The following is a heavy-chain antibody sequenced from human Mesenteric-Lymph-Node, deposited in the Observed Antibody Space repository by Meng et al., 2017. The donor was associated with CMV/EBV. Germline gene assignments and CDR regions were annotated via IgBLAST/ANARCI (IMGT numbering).Heavy chain of an antibody. J-gene: IGHJ4*01. D-gene: IGHD6-19*01. CDR3: ASDEGLVRMGFFDN. CDR1: GFTFSCYE. V-gene: IGHV3-48*03. Sequence: GGSLRLSCAASGFTFSCYEMNWVRQAPGKGLEWVSYISSSGSTIYHADSVKGRFTISRDNAKNSLYLQMNSLRAENTAVYYCASDEGLVRMGFFDNWGQGTKVTVSS. CDR2: ISSSGSTI.